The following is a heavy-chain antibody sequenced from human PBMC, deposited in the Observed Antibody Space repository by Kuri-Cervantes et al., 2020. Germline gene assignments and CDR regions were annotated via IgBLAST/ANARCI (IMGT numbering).Heavy chain of an antibody. J-gene: IGHJ4*02. D-gene: IGHD6-13*01. Sequence: LSLTCAASGFTFSSYGMHWVRQAPGKGLEWVAVISYDGSNKYYACTVKGQFTMSRHNSKNTLYLQMNSHRAEDTAVYYCARDRSLYYWGQGTLVTVSS. V-gene: IGHV3-30*03. CDR2: ISYDGSNK. CDR3: ARDRSLYY. CDR1: GFTFSSYG.